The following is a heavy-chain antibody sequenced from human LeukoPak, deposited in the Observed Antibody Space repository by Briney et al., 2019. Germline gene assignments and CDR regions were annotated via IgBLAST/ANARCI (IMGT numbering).Heavy chain of an antibody. Sequence: PGGSLRRSGAASGFTVSSNYMTWVRQAPGKGLEWVSTLYNGGSPHYADSVKGRFTISSDKSKNTLFLQMNSLRAEDTAVYYCARAQDYCSGGSCYGYFQHWGQVSLVTVSS. CDR1: GFTVSSNY. J-gene: IGHJ1*01. V-gene: IGHV3-53*01. CDR3: ARAQDYCSGGSCYGYFQH. D-gene: IGHD2-15*01. CDR2: LYNGGSP.